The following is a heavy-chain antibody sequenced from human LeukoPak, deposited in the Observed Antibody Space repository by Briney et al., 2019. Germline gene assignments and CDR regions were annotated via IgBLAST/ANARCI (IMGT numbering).Heavy chain of an antibody. CDR1: GFIFSNYA. CDR2: ISSGGGST. D-gene: IGHD3-9*01. J-gene: IGHJ5*02. Sequence: GGSLRLSCAASGFIFSNYAMTWVRQAPGKGLEWVSSISSGGGSTYYADSVKGRFTISRDNSKNTLSLQMDSLRAEDTAIYYCAKGKSLTCFDNWGQGALVTVSP. CDR3: AKGKSLTCFDN. V-gene: IGHV3-23*01.